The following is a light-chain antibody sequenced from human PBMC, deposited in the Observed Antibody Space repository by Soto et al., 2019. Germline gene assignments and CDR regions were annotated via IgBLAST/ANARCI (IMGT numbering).Light chain of an antibody. J-gene: IGKJ4*01. CDR1: RSVPGDR. CDR3: QQYDYSPLT. V-gene: IGKV3-20*01. Sequence: DIVLTQSPGTLSLSPGERATLSCRASRSVPGDRLAWYQQRPGQPPRLLIDATSRRATGFPDRFSGSGSGTDFTLSISTLEAEDSAVDYCQQYDYSPLTFGGGTKVEI. CDR2: ATS.